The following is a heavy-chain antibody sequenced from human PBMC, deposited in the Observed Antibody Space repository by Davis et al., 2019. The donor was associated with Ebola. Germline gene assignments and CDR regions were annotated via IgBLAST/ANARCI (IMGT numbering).Heavy chain of an antibody. D-gene: IGHD5-18*01. CDR2: IYYSGST. V-gene: IGHV4-59*12. J-gene: IGHJ6*02. CDR1: GGSISSYY. CDR3: ARGRAMATYGYYYGMDV. Sequence: SETLSLTCTVSGGSISSYYWSWIRQPPGKGLEWIGSIYYSGSTNYNPSLKSRVTISVDTSKNQFSLKLSSVTAADTAVYYCARGRAMATYGYYYGMDVWGQGTTVTVSS.